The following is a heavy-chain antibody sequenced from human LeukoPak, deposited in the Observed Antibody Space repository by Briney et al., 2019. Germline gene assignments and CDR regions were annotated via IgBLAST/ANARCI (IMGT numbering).Heavy chain of an antibody. Sequence: PSETLSLTCTVSGGSISSHYWSWIRQPPGKGLEWIGYIYYSGSTNYNPSLKIRVTISVDTSKNQFSLKLSSVTAADTAVYYCARVLEYYDFWSGYYTGNGMDVWGKGTTVTVSS. D-gene: IGHD3-3*01. J-gene: IGHJ6*04. CDR3: ARVLEYYDFWSGYYTGNGMDV. V-gene: IGHV4-59*11. CDR1: GGSISSHY. CDR2: IYYSGST.